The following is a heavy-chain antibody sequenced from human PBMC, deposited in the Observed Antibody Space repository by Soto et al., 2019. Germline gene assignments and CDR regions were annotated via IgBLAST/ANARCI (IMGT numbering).Heavy chain of an antibody. CDR2: ISVSGDRT. D-gene: IGHD2-2*01. Sequence: GGSLRLSCAASGFTFTTYAMCWVRQAPGKGLEWVSSISVSGDRTFYADSVKGRFTISRDNRRNTLHLQMNSLRAEDTAVYYCVKDGDSISSNKPLDYWGQGTLVTV. J-gene: IGHJ4*02. CDR3: VKDGDSISSNKPLDY. V-gene: IGHV3-23*01. CDR1: GFTFTTYA.